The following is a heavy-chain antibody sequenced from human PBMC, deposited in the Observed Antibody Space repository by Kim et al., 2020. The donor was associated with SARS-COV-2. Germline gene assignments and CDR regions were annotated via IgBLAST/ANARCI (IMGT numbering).Heavy chain of an antibody. CDR1: GFTFSSYS. V-gene: IGHV3-21*04. D-gene: IGHD3-16*02. Sequence: GGSLRLSCAASGFTFSSYSMNWVRQAPGKGLEWVSSISSSSSYIYYADSVKGQFTISRDNAKNSLYLQMNSLRAEDTAVYYCARGWNDYVWGSYREKASTPFDYWGQGTLVTVSS. J-gene: IGHJ4*02. CDR2: ISSSSSYI. CDR3: ARGWNDYVWGSYREKASTPFDY.